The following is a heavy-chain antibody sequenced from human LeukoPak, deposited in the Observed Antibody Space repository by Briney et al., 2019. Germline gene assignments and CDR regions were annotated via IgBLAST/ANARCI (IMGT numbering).Heavy chain of an antibody. CDR1: GFTFNSKA. CDR3: AKGRIGYYDSSGFDF. V-gene: IGHV3-23*01. J-gene: IGHJ4*02. Sequence: PGWSLRLYRAASGFTFNSKAMRWVREAPGKELEWVSAISGSGAYTYYADSVKGRFTISRDNSKNTLYLQVNRLRAEDTAVYYCAKGRIGYYDSSGFDFGGQGTLVTVSS. CDR2: ISGSGAYT. D-gene: IGHD3-22*01.